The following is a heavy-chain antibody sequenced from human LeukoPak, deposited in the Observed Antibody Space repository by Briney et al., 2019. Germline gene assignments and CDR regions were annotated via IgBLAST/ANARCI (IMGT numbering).Heavy chain of an antibody. J-gene: IGHJ3*02. V-gene: IGHV3-23*01. D-gene: IGHD1-26*01. CDR1: GFTFSSYA. CDR3: AKTGSYSYSAFDI. Sequence: GGSLRLSCAASGFTFSSYAMSWVRQAPGKGLEWVSAISGSGGSTYYADSVKGRFTISRDNSKNTLYLQMNSLRAEDTAVYYRAKTGSYSYSAFDIWGQGTMVTVSS. CDR2: ISGSGGST.